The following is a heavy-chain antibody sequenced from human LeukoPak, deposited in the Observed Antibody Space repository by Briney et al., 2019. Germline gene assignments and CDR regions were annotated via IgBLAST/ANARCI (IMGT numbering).Heavy chain of an antibody. CDR1: GGSTSSYY. D-gene: IGHD2-2*01. CDR3: ARVRCDSCSLDY. CDR2: IYYSGST. J-gene: IGHJ4*02. Sequence: PSETLSLTCTVSGGSTSSYYWSWIRQPPGKGLEWIGYIYYSGSTNYNPSLKSRVTISVDTSKNQFSLRLSSVTAADTAVYYCARVRCDSCSLDYWGQGTLVTVSS. V-gene: IGHV4-59*01.